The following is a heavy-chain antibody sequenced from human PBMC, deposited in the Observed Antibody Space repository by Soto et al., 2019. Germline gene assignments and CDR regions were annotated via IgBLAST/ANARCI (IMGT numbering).Heavy chain of an antibody. J-gene: IGHJ4*02. D-gene: IGHD6-13*01. CDR3: ARGFAAAGSTGFDY. CDR2: TYYRSKWYN. Sequence: SQTLSLTCAISGDGVSSNSAAWNWIRQSPSRGLEWLGRTYYRSKWYNDYAVSVKSRITINPDTSKNQFSLQLNSVTPEDTAVYYCARGFAAAGSTGFDYWGQGTLVTVSS. V-gene: IGHV6-1*01. CDR1: GDGVSSNSAA.